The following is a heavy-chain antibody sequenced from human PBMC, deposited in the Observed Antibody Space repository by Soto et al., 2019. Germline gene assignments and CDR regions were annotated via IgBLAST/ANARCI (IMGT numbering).Heavy chain of an antibody. D-gene: IGHD1-7*01. V-gene: IGHV1-8*01. J-gene: IGHJ4*02. CDR3: ARNILGGTTDY. CDR1: GYTFTSYD. Sequence: ASVKVSCKASGYTFTSYDINWVRQATGQGLEWMGWMNPNSGNTIYAEKFQGRVTITSDTSATTAYMELSSLRSEDTAIYYCARNILGGTTDYWGQGTLVTVSS. CDR2: MNPNSGNT.